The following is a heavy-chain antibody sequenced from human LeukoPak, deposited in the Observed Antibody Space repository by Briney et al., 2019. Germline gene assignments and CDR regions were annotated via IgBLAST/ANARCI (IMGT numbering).Heavy chain of an antibody. D-gene: IGHD4-17*01. J-gene: IGHJ3*01. CDR2: ISGRGT. V-gene: IGHV3-23*01. CDR1: GFTFTNYA. CDR3: ARDPSGDYIGAFDF. Sequence: GGSLRLSCAASGFTFTNYALIWVRQAPGKGLEWVPAISGRGTVYADAVKGRFTVSRDNSKNTLYLQMNSLRAEDTAVYYCARDPSGDYIGAFDFRGQGTMVTVSS.